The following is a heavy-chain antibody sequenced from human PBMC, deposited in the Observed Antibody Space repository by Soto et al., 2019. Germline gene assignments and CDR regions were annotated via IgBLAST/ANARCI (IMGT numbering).Heavy chain of an antibody. Sequence: SETLSLTCTVSGGSISSYYWSWIRQPPGKGLEWIGYIYYSGSTNYNPSLKSRVTISVDTSKNQISLKLSSVTAADTAVYYCASSNIAAAGFYYYGMDVWGRRTTVTVSS. CDR3: ASSNIAAAGFYYYGMDV. V-gene: IGHV4-59*01. CDR2: IYYSGST. D-gene: IGHD6-13*01. CDR1: GGSISSYY. J-gene: IGHJ6*02.